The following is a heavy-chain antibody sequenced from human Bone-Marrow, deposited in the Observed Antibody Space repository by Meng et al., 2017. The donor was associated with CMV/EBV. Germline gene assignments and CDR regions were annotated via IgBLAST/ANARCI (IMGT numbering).Heavy chain of an antibody. CDR3: ARGYDSSGYQDY. V-gene: IGHV1-2*02. CDR1: GCIFTGYY. D-gene: IGHD3-22*01. J-gene: IGHJ4*02. CDR2: INPNSGGT. Sequence: VKLVQSGSELKKPGASVKVSCKASGCIFTGYYMHWVRQAPGQGLEWMGWINPNSGGTNYAQKFQGRVTMTRDTSISTAYMELSRLRSDDTAVYYCARGYDSSGYQDYWGQGTLVTVSS.